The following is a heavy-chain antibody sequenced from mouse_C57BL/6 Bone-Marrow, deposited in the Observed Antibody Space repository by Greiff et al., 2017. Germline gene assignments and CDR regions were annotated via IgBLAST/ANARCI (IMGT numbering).Heavy chain of an antibody. CDR3: ASYYYGP. D-gene: IGHD1-1*01. CDR2: ISSGGSYT. Sequence: EVKLVESGGDLVKPGGSLKLSCAASGFTFSSYGMSWVRQTPDKRLEWVATISSGGSYTYYPDSVKGRFTISRDNAKNTLYLQMSSLKSEDTAMYYCASYYYGPWGQGTTLTVSS. J-gene: IGHJ2*01. V-gene: IGHV5-6*01. CDR1: GFTFSSYG.